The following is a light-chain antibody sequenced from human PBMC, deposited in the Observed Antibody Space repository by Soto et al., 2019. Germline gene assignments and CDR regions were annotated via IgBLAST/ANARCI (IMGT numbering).Light chain of an antibody. CDR1: QSVRSS. CDR2: DAS. CDR3: QQRSNWPGT. Sequence: EIALTQSPATLSLSPGERATLSCRASQSVRSSLVWYQQQPGQAPRLLIYDASNRATGIPARFSGSGSGTDFTLTISNLEPKDFSLYYCQQRSNWPGTFGQGTKVDI. V-gene: IGKV3-11*01. J-gene: IGKJ1*01.